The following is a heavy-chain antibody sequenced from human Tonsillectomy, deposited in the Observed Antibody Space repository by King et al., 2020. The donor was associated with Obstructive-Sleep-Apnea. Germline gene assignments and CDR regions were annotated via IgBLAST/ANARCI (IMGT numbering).Heavy chain of an antibody. CDR1: GFTFSTCA. CDR2: ITGSNNNT. J-gene: IGHJ4*02. CDR3: AEQTWVT. V-gene: IGHV3-23*04. Sequence: VQLVESGGGLVQPGGSLRLSCAASGFTFSTCAMSWVRQAPGKGLEWVSGITGSNNNTYYPDSVKGRFTISRDNSKNTLFLQMSSLRVEDTAEYYCAEQTWVTWGKGTRVTVAS. D-gene: IGHD5-18*01.